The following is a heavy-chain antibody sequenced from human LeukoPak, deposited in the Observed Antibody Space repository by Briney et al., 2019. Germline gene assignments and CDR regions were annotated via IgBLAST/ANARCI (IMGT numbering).Heavy chain of an antibody. CDR2: FYYSGST. V-gene: IGHV4-31*03. CDR1: GGSISSGGYY. CDR3: ARGSGKDYDFWNGHYTRNWFDP. J-gene: IGHJ5*02. D-gene: IGHD3-3*01. Sequence: SQTLSLTCTVSGGSISSGGYYWNWVRQHPGKGLEWIGYFYYSGSTYYNPSLKSRLTISVDTSKNQFSLRLSSVTAADTALYYCARGSGKDYDFWNGHYTRNWFDPWGQGTLVTVSS.